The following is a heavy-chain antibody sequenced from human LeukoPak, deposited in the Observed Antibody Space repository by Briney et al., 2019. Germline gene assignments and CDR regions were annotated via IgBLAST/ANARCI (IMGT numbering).Heavy chain of an antibody. J-gene: IGHJ4*02. Sequence: PSETLSLTCAVYGGSFSGYYCSWIRQPAGKGLEWIGRIYTSGSTNYNPSLKSRVTMSVDTSKNQFSLKLSSVSAADTAVYYCARDYYDSSGYQSGFDYWGQGTLVTVSS. CDR2: IYTSGST. V-gene: IGHV4-59*10. CDR3: ARDYYDSSGYQSGFDY. CDR1: GGSFSGYY. D-gene: IGHD3-22*01.